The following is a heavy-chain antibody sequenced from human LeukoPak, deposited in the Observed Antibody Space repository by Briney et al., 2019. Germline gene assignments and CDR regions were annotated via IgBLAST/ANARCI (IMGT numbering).Heavy chain of an antibody. Sequence: PGGSLRLSCAASGFTFRSYAMSWVRQAPGKGLEWVSAISGSGDSTYYADSVRGHFTISRDNSKSTLYLQMNSLRAEDTAVYHCAKDLTPYGGDPFFDYWGQGTLVTVSS. CDR1: GFTFRSYA. CDR3: AKDLTPYGGDPFFDY. CDR2: ISGSGDST. J-gene: IGHJ4*02. D-gene: IGHD4-23*01. V-gene: IGHV3-23*01.